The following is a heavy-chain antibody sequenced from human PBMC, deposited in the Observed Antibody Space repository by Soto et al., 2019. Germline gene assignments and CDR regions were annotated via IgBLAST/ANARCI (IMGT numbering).Heavy chain of an antibody. Sequence: LSGTLSLTCAIHGGSFSGYYWRWICETARKGLEWIGEINHRGSTNYNPSLKSRVTISVDTTKNHFSMKLSSVTAADTAVYYCARGQATPLRDQSIAALRWGGMDVWGQGTTVNVS. V-gene: IGHV4-34*01. J-gene: IGHJ6*02. CDR3: ARGQATPLRDQSIAALRWGGMDV. D-gene: IGHD6-6*01. CDR1: GGSFSGYY. CDR2: INHRGST.